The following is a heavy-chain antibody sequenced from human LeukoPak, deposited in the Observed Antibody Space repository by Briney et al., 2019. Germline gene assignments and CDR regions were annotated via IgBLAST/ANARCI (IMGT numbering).Heavy chain of an antibody. J-gene: IGHJ4*02. CDR3: AKVASSGYD. V-gene: IGHV3-23*01. D-gene: IGHD3-22*01. Sequence: PGGSLRLSCAGSGFTFSNYAMTWVRQAPGKGLGWVSSVSGSGRNTFYPDSVEGRFTISRDNSKNTVYLQMNSLRADDTAVYYCAKVASSGYDWGQGTLVTVSS. CDR2: VSGSGRNT. CDR1: GFTFSNYA.